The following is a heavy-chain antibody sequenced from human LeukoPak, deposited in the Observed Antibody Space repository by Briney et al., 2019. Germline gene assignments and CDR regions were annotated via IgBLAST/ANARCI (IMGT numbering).Heavy chain of an antibody. Sequence: GGSLRLSCAASGFTFSSYGMHWVRQAPGKGLEWVAVISYDGSNKYYADSVKGRFTISRDNSKNTLYLQLNSLRTEDTAMYYCVLGHYGGLFDYWSQGALVTVSS. J-gene: IGHJ4*02. CDR1: GFTFSSYG. V-gene: IGHV3-30*03. D-gene: IGHD4-23*01. CDR2: ISYDGSNK. CDR3: VLGHYGGLFDY.